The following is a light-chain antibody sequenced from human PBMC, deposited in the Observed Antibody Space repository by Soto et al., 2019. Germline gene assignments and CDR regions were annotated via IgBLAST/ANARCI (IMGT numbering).Light chain of an antibody. CDR3: QQYGGSPT. CDR1: QTISNTF. V-gene: IGKV3-20*01. CDR2: GAS. J-gene: IGKJ4*01. Sequence: EIVLTQSPGTLSLSPGERATLSCRASQTISNTFLAWYQQRPGQAPRLLIYGASGRAAGSPDRFRGSGSGKDFTLSISRLEPDDVAVYYCQQYGGSPTFGGGTKVDIK.